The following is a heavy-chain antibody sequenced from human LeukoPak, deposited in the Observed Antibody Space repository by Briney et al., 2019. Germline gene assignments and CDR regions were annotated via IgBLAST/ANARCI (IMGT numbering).Heavy chain of an antibody. CDR1: GFTFSSYA. V-gene: IGHV3-23*01. J-gene: IGHJ6*02. D-gene: IGHD3-3*01. CDR2: ISGSGGST. CDR3: AKELAIFGVVIGSMDV. Sequence: GGSLRLSCAASGFTFSSYAMSWVRQAPGKGLEWVSAISGSGGSTYYADSVKGRFTISRDNSKNTLYLQMNSLRAEDTAVYYCAKELAIFGVVIGSMDVWGQGTTVTVSS.